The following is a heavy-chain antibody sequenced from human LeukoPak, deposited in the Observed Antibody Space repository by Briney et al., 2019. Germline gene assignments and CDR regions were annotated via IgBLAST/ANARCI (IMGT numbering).Heavy chain of an antibody. CDR3: ATLVPATLRGWFDP. CDR1: GFTFSNYE. V-gene: IGHV3-48*03. D-gene: IGHD1-26*01. J-gene: IGHJ5*02. CDR2: VSSDGSSM. Sequence: GGSLRLSCTASGFTFSNYEMNWVRQAPGKGLEWPSYVSSDGSSMYYADSVKGRFTISRDNAKNSLYLQMNSLRAEDTAVYYCATLVPATLRGWFDPWGQGTLVTVSS.